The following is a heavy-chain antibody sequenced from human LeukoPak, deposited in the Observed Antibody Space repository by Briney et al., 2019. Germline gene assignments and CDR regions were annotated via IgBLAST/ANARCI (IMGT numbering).Heavy chain of an antibody. CDR2: INSDGSST. V-gene: IGHV3-74*01. D-gene: IGHD3-10*01. J-gene: IGHJ5*02. CDR1: GFTFRSYW. Sequence: GSLRLSCAAPGFTFRSYWMDWGRPAPGKGLVWVSRINSDGSSTSYADSVKGRLTISRDNAKNTLYLQMNSLRAEDTAVYYCARDGLPYYYGSGSPGNWFDPWGQGTLVTVSS. CDR3: ARDGLPYYYGSGSPGNWFDP.